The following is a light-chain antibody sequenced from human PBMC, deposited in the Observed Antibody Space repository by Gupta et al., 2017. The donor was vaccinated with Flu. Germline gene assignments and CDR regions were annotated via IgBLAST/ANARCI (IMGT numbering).Light chain of an antibody. CDR2: AKN. V-gene: IGLV3-19*01. J-gene: IGLJ2*01. CDR3: NSRDSTDNHHSV. CDR1: SLRNSY. Sequence: SSELTQDPAVSVALGQTVRITCQGDSLRNSYASWYQPKPGQAPVLVIYAKNIRPSGIPDRFSGSSSGNTASFTITGAQAEDEADYYWNSRDSTDNHHSVFGGGTNLTVL.